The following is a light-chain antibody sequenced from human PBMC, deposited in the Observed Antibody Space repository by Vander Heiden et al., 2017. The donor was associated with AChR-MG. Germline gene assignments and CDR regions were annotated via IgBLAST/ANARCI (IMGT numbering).Light chain of an antibody. J-gene: IGKJ3*01. CDR2: AAS. V-gene: IGKV1-39*01. CDR1: QSISSY. CDR3: QQSYSTLYT. Sequence: DIQITHSPSSLSASVGDRVTITCRASQSISSYLNWYQQKPGKAPKLLIYAASSLQSGVPSRFSGSGSGTDFTLTISSLQPEDFATYYCQQSYSTLYTFGHGTKVDIK.